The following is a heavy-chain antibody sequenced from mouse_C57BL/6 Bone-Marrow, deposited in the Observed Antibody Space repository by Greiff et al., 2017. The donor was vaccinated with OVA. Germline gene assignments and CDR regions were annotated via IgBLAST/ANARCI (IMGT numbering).Heavy chain of an antibody. CDR1: GYTFTSYW. J-gene: IGHJ4*01. D-gene: IGHD2-4*01. Sequence: QVQLQQPGAELVKPGASVKLSCKASGYTFTSYWMHWVKQRPGQGLEWIGMIHPNSGSTNYNEKFKSKATLTVDKSSSTAYMQLSSLTSEDSAVYYCARTRLRPQRMDYWGQGTSVTVSS. CDR2: IHPNSGST. V-gene: IGHV1-64*01. CDR3: ARTRLRPQRMDY.